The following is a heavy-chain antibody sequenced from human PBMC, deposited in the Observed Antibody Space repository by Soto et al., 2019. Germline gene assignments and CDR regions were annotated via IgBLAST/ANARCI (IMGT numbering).Heavy chain of an antibody. D-gene: IGHD3-10*01. CDR1: GGSIRSYY. V-gene: IGHV4-59*08. Sequence: QVQLQESGPGLVKPSETLSLTCTVSGGSIRSYYWSWIRQPPGKGLQWIGYSYYSGSTNYNPSLKSRVTISVDTSKNQSSLKLSSVTAADTAVYYCARRYGGAFDIWGQGTMVTVSS. J-gene: IGHJ3*02. CDR2: SYYSGST. CDR3: ARRYGGAFDI.